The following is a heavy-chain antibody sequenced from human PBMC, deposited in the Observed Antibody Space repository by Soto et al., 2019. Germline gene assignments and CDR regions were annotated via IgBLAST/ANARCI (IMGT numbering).Heavy chain of an antibody. Sequence: ASVKVSCKASGYTFSSYYMQWVRQAPGQGLEWMGIINPSGGSTSYAQKFQGRVTMTRDTSTSTVYMELSSLRSEDTAVYYCARERARYNWNPLKGGMDVWGQGTTVTV. CDR2: INPSGGST. V-gene: IGHV1-46*01. CDR3: ARERARYNWNPLKGGMDV. J-gene: IGHJ6*02. D-gene: IGHD1-20*01. CDR1: GYTFSSYY.